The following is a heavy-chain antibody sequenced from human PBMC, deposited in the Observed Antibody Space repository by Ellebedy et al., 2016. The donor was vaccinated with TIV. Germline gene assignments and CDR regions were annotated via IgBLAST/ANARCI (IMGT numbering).Heavy chain of an antibody. V-gene: IGHV3-30-3*01. Sequence: GGSLRLXXATSGFTFSQFAVHWVRQALGKGLEWVAVISNDGTNEHYADSVKGRFTVSRGNSRKTVSLQMTSLRDDDTAVYYCARDGSCGGGKCYSGLPDFWGQGTLVTVSS. D-gene: IGHD2-15*01. CDR3: ARDGSCGGGKCYSGLPDF. CDR1: GFTFSQFA. CDR2: ISNDGTNE. J-gene: IGHJ4*02.